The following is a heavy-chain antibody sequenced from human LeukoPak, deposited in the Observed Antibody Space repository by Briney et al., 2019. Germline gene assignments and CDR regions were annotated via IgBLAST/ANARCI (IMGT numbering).Heavy chain of an antibody. CDR3: ARAQRSSALHH. D-gene: IGHD1-14*01. CDR1: RFTFSSYW. Sequence: GRSLRLSCAASRFTFSSYWMSWVRQAPGKGLGWVANIKQDGSEKYYIDSVRGRFTISRDNAKISLYVQKDSVRSDHTAVYWCARAQRSSALHHGGERTLVPVSS. V-gene: IGHV3-7*01. J-gene: IGHJ4*02. CDR2: IKQDGSEK.